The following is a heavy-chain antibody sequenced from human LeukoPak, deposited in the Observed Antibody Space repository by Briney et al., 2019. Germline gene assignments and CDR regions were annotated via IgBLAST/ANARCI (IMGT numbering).Heavy chain of an antibody. CDR2: INPNSGDT. J-gene: IGHJ4*02. CDR3: ARVGVEGVIIYFFDY. CDR1: GSTFTGHN. V-gene: IGHV1-2*02. Sequence: GASVKVSCKASGSTFTGHNIHWVRQAPGQGLEWMGWINPNSGDTNSAETFQGRVTMTRDTSVSTVYMELTRLTSDDTAVYYCARVGVEGVIIYFFDYWGQGTLVTVSS. D-gene: IGHD3-3*01.